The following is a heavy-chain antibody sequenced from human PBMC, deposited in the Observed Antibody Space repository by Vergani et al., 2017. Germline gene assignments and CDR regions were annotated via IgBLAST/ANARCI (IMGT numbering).Heavy chain of an antibody. CDR1: GFTFSNAW. V-gene: IGHV3-15*01. J-gene: IGHJ4*02. Sequence: EVQLVESGGGLVQPGGSLRLSCAASGFTFSNAWMSWVRQAPGKGLEWVGRIKSKTDGGTTDYAAPVKGRFTISRDDSKNTLYLQMNSLKTEDTAVYYCTTDDCDWFNTPLGYWGQGTLVTVSS. CDR3: TTDDCDWFNTPLGY. CDR2: IKSKTDGGTT. D-gene: IGHD3-9*01.